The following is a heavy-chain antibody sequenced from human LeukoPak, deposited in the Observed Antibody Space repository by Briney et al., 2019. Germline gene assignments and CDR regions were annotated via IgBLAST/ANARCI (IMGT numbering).Heavy chain of an antibody. Sequence: SGTLSLTCAVSGGSISSSNWWSWVRQPPGKGLEWIGEIYHSGSTNYNPSLKSRVTISVDKSKNQFSLKLSSVTAADTAVYYCARGLEIQLWNRLGTFDYWGQGTLVTVSS. CDR3: ARGLEIQLWNRLGTFDY. J-gene: IGHJ4*02. V-gene: IGHV4-4*02. CDR1: GGSISSSNW. D-gene: IGHD5-18*01. CDR2: IYHSGST.